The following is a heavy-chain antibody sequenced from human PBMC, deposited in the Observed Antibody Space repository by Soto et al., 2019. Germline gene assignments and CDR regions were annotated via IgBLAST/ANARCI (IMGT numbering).Heavy chain of an antibody. J-gene: IGHJ4*02. Sequence: QVQLVESGGGVVQPGRSLRLSCAASGFTFSSYAMHWVRQAPGKGLEWVAVISYDGSNKYYADSVKGRFTISRDNSKNTMYLQMNRLRAEDTAVYYCGYSCLQPGCFDYWGQESLVTDST. CDR1: GFTFSSYA. V-gene: IGHV3-30-3*01. D-gene: IGHD2-15*01. CDR2: ISYDGSNK. CDR3: GYSCLQPGCFDY.